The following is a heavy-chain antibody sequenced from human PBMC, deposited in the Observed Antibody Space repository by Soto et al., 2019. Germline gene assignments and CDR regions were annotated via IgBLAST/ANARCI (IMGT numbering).Heavy chain of an antibody. CDR3: AKNGQPPYYYYGLDV. Sequence: QGQLVQSGGGVKKPGASVKVSCKASGYTFSRYGISWVRQAPGQGLEWMGWISGYNGDTNYAQKFQGRVTMTIDTSTTTAYMELRGLTSDDTAIYYCAKNGQPPYYYYGLDVWGQGTTVTVSS. D-gene: IGHD2-8*01. CDR1: GYTFSRYG. CDR2: ISGYNGDT. J-gene: IGHJ6*02. V-gene: IGHV1-18*01.